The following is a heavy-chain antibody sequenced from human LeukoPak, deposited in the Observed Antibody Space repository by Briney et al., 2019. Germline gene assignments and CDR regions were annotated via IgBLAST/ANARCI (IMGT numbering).Heavy chain of an antibody. Sequence: SETLSLTCTVSGYSISSGYYWGWIRQPPGKGLEWIGSIYYSGSTCYNPSLKSRVTISVDTSKNQFSLKLSSVTAADTAVYYCARDRRSSWYEVWGQGTLVTVSS. J-gene: IGHJ4*02. V-gene: IGHV4-38-2*02. CDR2: IYYSGST. CDR3: ARDRRSSWYEV. D-gene: IGHD6-13*01. CDR1: GYSISSGYY.